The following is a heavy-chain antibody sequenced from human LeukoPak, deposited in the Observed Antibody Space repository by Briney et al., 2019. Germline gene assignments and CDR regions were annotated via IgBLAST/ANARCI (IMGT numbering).Heavy chain of an antibody. CDR2: IYYSGST. J-gene: IGHJ6*02. Sequence: SETLSLTCTVSGGSISSYYWSWIRQPPGKGLEWIGYIYYSGSTNYNPSLKSRVTISVDTSKNQFSLKLSSVTAADTAVYYCARAGGSSGWYGNYYYYYGMDVWGQGTTVTVSS. CDR1: GGSISSYY. V-gene: IGHV4-59*01. CDR3: ARAGGSSGWYGNYYYYYGMDV. D-gene: IGHD6-19*01.